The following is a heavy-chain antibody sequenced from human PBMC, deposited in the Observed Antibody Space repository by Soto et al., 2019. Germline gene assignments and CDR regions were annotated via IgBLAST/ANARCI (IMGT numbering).Heavy chain of an antibody. CDR2: IYTSGST. CDR3: ARVTPSSGWYYFDY. J-gene: IGHJ4*02. CDR1: GGSISSYY. D-gene: IGHD6-19*01. Sequence: PSETLSLTCTVSGGSISSYYWSWIRQPAGKGLEWIGRIYTSGSTNYSPSLKSRVTMSVDTSKNQFSLKLSSVTAADTAVYYCARVTPSSGWYYFDYWGQGTLVTVSS. V-gene: IGHV4-4*07.